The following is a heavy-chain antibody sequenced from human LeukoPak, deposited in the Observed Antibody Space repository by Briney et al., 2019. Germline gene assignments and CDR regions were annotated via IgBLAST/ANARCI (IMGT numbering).Heavy chain of an antibody. J-gene: IGHJ5*02. Sequence: VQPGGAPRLSCAAPGFTFSRYENKWVRQAPGKGVEGGSYISSSGSTIYYADSVKGRFTISRDNAKNSLYLQMNSLRAEDTAAYYCARDDRYNWNDGWFDPWGQGTLVTVSS. D-gene: IGHD1-20*01. V-gene: IGHV3-48*03. CDR2: ISSSGSTI. CDR1: GFTFSRYE. CDR3: ARDDRYNWNDGWFDP.